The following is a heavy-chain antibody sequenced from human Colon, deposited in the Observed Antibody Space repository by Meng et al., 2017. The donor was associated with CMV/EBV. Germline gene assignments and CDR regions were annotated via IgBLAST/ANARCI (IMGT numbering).Heavy chain of an antibody. V-gene: IGHV4-39*06. CDR3: AKELRGIEYFPNGAPGLDY. Sequence: SETLSLTCTVSGDYISTSAYYWGWIRQSPGKGLEWIGSIYYKGNTYYNPSLKSRVTMSVNTSKNQFALRMNSVTAADTAVYYCAKELRGIEYFPNGAPGLDYWGQGALVTVSS. CDR1: GDYISTSAYY. J-gene: IGHJ4*02. CDR2: IYYKGNT. D-gene: IGHD2/OR15-2a*01.